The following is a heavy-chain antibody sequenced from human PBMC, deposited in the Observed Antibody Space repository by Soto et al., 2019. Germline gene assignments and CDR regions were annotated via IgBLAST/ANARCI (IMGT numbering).Heavy chain of an antibody. CDR3: ARDVVTRRYYGMDV. D-gene: IGHD1-20*01. J-gene: IGHJ6*02. Sequence: GGALRLSCAAPGFTFSNYAMHWVRPAPGKGLEWVALISYDGSNKYYADSVKGRFTISRDNSKNTLYLQMNSLRGEDTAVFYCARDVVTRRYYGMDVCGQGTTVTVSS. V-gene: IGHV3-30-3*01. CDR1: GFTFSNYA. CDR2: ISYDGSNK.